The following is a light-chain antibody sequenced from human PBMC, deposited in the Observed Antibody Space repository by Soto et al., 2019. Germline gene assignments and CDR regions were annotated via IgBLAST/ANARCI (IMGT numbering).Light chain of an antibody. CDR3: SSYTRSDIFV. V-gene: IGLV2-14*01. Sequence: QSALTQPASVSGSPGQSITISCTGTSSDVGGYKYVSWYQQHPDKAPKLIIFEVSNRPSGISSRFSGSKSGNTASLTISGLQAEDEADYYCSSYTRSDIFVFGTGTKLTVL. CDR1: SSDVGGYKY. J-gene: IGLJ1*01. CDR2: EVS.